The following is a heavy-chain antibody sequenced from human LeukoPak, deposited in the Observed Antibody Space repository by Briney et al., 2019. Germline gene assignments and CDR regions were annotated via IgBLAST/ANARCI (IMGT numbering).Heavy chain of an antibody. Sequence: ASVKVSCKASGYTFTSYVINGVRQATGQGLEWMGWMNPKRGNTGYAQKFQGRVTMNMHTSIRTVYMYVSNLRSQDTAVYYCARPNAGYCSSTSCYYYYYYGMDVWGQGTTVTVSS. D-gene: IGHD2-2*03. J-gene: IGHJ6*02. CDR1: GYTFTSYV. V-gene: IGHV1-8*01. CDR3: ARPNAGYCSSTSCYYYYYYGMDV. CDR2: MNPKRGNT.